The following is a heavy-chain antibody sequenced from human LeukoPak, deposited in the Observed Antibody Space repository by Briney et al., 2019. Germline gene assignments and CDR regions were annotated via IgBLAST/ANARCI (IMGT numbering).Heavy chain of an antibody. CDR2: ISGSGGST. V-gene: IGHV3-23*01. J-gene: IGHJ4*02. D-gene: IGHD3-9*01. CDR1: GFTFSSYA. Sequence: GGSLRLSCAASGFTFSSYAMSWARQAPGKGLEWVSAISGSGGSTYYADSVKGRFTISRDNSKNTLYLQMNSLRAEDTAVYYCAKVEDDILTGYYFLDYWGQGTLVTVSS. CDR3: AKVEDDILTGYYFLDY.